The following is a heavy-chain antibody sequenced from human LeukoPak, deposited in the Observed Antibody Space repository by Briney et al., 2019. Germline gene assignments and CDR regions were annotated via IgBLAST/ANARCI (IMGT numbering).Heavy chain of an antibody. CDR2: INHTGIT. V-gene: IGHV4-34*01. Sequence: SETLSLTCAVYGGSFSGFYWSWIRQPPGKGLEWIAEINHTGITKYNSSLKSRVSLSVDTSKNQFSLKLSSVTAADTAVYYCARGGSRDGYNFFRLMRAGPYDYWGQGTLVTVSS. D-gene: IGHD5-24*01. CDR1: GGSFSGFY. J-gene: IGHJ4*02. CDR3: ARGGSRDGYNFFRLMRAGPYDY.